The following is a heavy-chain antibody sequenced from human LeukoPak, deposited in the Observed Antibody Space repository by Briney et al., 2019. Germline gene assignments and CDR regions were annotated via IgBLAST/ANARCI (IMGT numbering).Heavy chain of an antibody. J-gene: IGHJ4*02. CDR3: ARDYKYAFDN. Sequence: GGSLRLSCAASGFTFSSCEMNWVRQAPGKGLEWVSYISSSGSTIYYADSVKGRFTISGDKAKNSLYLQMNSLRVEDTAVYYCARDYKYAFDNWGQGTLVTVSS. CDR2: ISSSGSTI. V-gene: IGHV3-48*03. CDR1: GFTFSSCE. D-gene: IGHD5-24*01.